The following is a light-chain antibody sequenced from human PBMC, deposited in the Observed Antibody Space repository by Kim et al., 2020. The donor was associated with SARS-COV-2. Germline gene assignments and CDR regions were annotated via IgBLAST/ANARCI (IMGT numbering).Light chain of an antibody. Sequence: EIVMTQSPATLSVSPGERATLSCRASQSVSSNLARYQQKPGQAPRLLIYGASTRATGIPARFSGSGYGTEFTLTISSLQSEDFSLYYCQQYNNWPPLTFGGGTKVDIK. CDR2: GAS. J-gene: IGKJ4*01. CDR3: QQYNNWPPLT. V-gene: IGKV3-15*01. CDR1: QSVSSN.